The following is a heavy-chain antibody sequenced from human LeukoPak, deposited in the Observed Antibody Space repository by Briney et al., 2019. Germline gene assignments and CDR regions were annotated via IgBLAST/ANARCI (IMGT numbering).Heavy chain of an antibody. CDR2: INHSGST. V-gene: IGHV4-34*01. J-gene: IGHJ6*03. CDR3: ARLRVGYYYYMDV. D-gene: IGHD3-3*01. Sequence: GSLRLSCAASGFTFSSYGMSWIRQPPGKGLEWIGEINHSGSTNYNPSLKSRVTISVDTSKNQFSLKLSSVTAADTAVYYCARLRVGYYYYMDVWGKGTTVTVSS. CDR1: GFTFSSYG.